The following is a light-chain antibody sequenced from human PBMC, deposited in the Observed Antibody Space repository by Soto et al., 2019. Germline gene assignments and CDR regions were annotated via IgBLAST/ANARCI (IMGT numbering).Light chain of an antibody. J-gene: IGKJ2*01. CDR1: QGISSY. CDR2: AAS. Sequence: AIRMTQSPSSFSASTGDRVTITCRASQGISSYLAWYQQKPGKAPKLLIYAASTLQSGVPSRFSGSGSGTDFTLTISCLQSKDFATYYCQQYYSYLYSFGQGTKLEIK. V-gene: IGKV1-8*01. CDR3: QQYYSYLYS.